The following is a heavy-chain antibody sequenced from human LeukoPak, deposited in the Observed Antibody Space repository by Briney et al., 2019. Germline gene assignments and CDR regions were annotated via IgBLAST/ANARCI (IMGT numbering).Heavy chain of an antibody. CDR2: NNSDGSST. Sequence: GGSLRLSCAASGFTFSSYWMHWVRQAPGKGLVWVSRNNSDGSSTSYADSVKGRFTISRDNAKNTLYLQMNSLRAEDTAVYYCARSRRIHCGGDSVLVGAFDIWGQGTMVTVSS. D-gene: IGHD2-21*02. J-gene: IGHJ3*02. V-gene: IGHV3-74*01. CDR1: GFTFSSYW. CDR3: ARSRRIHCGGDSVLVGAFDI.